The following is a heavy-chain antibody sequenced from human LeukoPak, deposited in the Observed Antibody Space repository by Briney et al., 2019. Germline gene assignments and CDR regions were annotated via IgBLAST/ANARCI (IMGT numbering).Heavy chain of an antibody. V-gene: IGHV3-30*02. CDR2: LRKDGTNK. D-gene: IGHD1-1*01. Sequence: GGSLRLSCAASGFTFNMFGMHWVRQAPGKGLEWVAFLRKDGTNKDYADSVKGRFTISRDNSKNTLYLQMNSLRAEDTALYYCAKVVDWNDVYFDSWGQGTLVTVSS. J-gene: IGHJ4*02. CDR3: AKVVDWNDVYFDS. CDR1: GFTFNMFG.